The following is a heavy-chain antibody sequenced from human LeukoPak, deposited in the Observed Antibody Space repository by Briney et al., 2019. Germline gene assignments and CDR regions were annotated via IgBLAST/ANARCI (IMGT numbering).Heavy chain of an antibody. CDR3: ARVPGSHYYYYMDV. V-gene: IGHV3-20*01. J-gene: IGHJ6*03. CDR1: GSSFDDFE. CDR2: ISRSGRAT. Sequence: GGSLRLSCAASGSSFDDFEMSWVRQVPGKGLEYVSGISRSGRATGYGDSVKGRFTISRDNAKNSLYLQMTSLRAEDTALYHCARVPGSHYYYYMDVWGKGTAATVSS.